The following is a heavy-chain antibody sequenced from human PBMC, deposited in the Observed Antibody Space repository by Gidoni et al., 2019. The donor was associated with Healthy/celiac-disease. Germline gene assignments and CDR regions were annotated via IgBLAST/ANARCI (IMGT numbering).Heavy chain of an antibody. J-gene: IGHJ4*02. V-gene: IGHV4-59*01. Sequence: QVQLQESGPGLVKPSETLSLTCTVSGGSISSYYWSWIRQPPGKGLEWIGYIYYSGSTNYNPSLKSRVTISVDTSKNQFSLKLSSVTAADTAVYYCARLALGYFDWPFDYWGQGTLVTVSS. CDR2: IYYSGST. CDR1: GGSISSYY. CDR3: ARLALGYFDWPFDY. D-gene: IGHD3-9*01.